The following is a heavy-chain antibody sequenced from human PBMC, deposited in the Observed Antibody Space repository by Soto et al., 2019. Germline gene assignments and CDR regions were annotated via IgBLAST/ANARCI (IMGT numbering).Heavy chain of an antibody. CDR3: ARYGHPWFGELQNWFDP. CDR2: ISSSSSTI. V-gene: IGHV3-48*01. Sequence: EVQLVESGGGLVQPGGSLRLSCAASGFTFSSYSMNWVRQAPGKGLEWVSYISSSSSTIYYADAVKGRFTISRDNAKNSLYLQMNSLRAEDTAVYYCARYGHPWFGELQNWFDPWGQGTLVTVSS. D-gene: IGHD3-10*01. J-gene: IGHJ5*02. CDR1: GFTFSSYS.